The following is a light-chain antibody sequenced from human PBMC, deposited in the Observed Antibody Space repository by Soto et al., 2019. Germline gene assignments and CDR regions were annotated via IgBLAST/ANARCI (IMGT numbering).Light chain of an antibody. V-gene: IGKV3D-20*01. CDR2: DAS. J-gene: IGKJ1*01. Sequence: EIVLTQSPATLSLSPGERATLSCAASQSVSSSYLACYQQIPGLAPRLLIYDASSRATGIPDRFSGSGSGTDFTLTISRLEPEDFAVYYCQQYGSSPRTFGHGTKVDIK. CDR1: QSVSSSY. CDR3: QQYGSSPRT.